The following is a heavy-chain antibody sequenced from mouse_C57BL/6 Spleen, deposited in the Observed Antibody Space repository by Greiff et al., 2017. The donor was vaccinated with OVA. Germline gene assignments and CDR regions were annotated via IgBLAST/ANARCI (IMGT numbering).Heavy chain of an antibody. D-gene: IGHD2-4*01. CDR2: FYPGSGSR. V-gene: IGHV1-62-2*01. CDR1: GYTFTEYT. CDR3: ARDGAPNDDDGGWFAY. Sequence: VQLQQSGAELVKPGASVKLSCKASGYTFTEYTIHWVKQRSVQGLEWIGWFYPGSGSRKYNEKFKDKATLTADKSSSTVYMELSRLTSEDAAVYFWARDGAPNDDDGGWFAYWGQGTLVTVSA. J-gene: IGHJ3*01.